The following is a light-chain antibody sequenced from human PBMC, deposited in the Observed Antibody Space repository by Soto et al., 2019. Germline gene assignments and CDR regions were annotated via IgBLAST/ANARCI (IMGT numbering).Light chain of an antibody. CDR2: GAS. J-gene: IGKJ2*01. CDR1: QAINSW. CDR3: QQANSFPYT. Sequence: DIQMTQSPSSVSASVGDRVTITCRASQAINSWLAWYQQKPGKAPKLLIYGASSLQSGVPSRFSGSQSGTDFTLAISNLQPEDFGTYYGQQANSFPYTFGHGTKLESK. V-gene: IGKV1D-12*01.